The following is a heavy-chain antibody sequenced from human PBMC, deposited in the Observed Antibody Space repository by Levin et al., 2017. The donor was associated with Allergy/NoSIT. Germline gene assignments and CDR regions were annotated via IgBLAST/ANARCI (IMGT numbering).Heavy chain of an antibody. CDR3: ARVTHPSWGWGPSEF. D-gene: IGHD7-27*01. CDR1: GFTFSDYT. V-gene: IGHV3-23*01. CDR2: ISGRSDKI. J-gene: IGHJ3*01. Sequence: GGSLRLSCAASGFTFSDYTMNWIRQTPGKGLAWLSSISGRSDKIYYADSVKGRFTISRDNSKNTLFLQMNSLTADDTAVYYCARVTHPSWGWGPSEFWGQGRMVTVSS.